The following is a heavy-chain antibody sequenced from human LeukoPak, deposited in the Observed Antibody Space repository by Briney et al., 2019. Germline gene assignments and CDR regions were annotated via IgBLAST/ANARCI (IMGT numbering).Heavy chain of an antibody. CDR2: ISGSGGST. CDR1: GFTFSSYG. V-gene: IGHV3-23*01. CDR3: ARDLYGDYGFDT. D-gene: IGHD4-17*01. J-gene: IGHJ3*02. Sequence: GGSLRLSCAASGFTFSSYGMSWVRQAPGKGLEWVSAISGSGGSTYYADSVKGRFTVSRDNARKSLFLQMNSLRVEDTALYYCARDLYGDYGFDTWGQGTLVTVSS.